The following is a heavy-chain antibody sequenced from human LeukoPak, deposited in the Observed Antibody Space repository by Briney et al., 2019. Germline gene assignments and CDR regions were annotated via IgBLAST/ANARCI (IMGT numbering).Heavy chain of an antibody. J-gene: IGHJ4*02. CDR3: ARDGGTMVRGVIPFDY. V-gene: IGHV3-7*01. Sequence: GGSLRLSCAASGFTFSSYWMSWVRQAPGKGLEWVANIKQDGSEKYYVDSVKGRFTISRDNAKNSLYLQMNSLRAEDTAVYYCARDGGTMVRGVIPFDYWGQGTLVTVSS. CDR1: GFTFSSYW. CDR2: IKQDGSEK. D-gene: IGHD3-10*01.